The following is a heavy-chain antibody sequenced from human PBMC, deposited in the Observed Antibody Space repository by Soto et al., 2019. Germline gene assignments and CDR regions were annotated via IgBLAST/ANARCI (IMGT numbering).Heavy chain of an antibody. V-gene: IGHV3-11*06. Sequence: VQLVESGGGLVKPGGSLRLSCAASGFTFSDYYMSWIRQAPGKGLEWVSYISSGSISTNYADSVKGRFTVSRDNAKNSLYLQMTSLRAEDTAVYYCARRRYGSSSFDYWGQGTRVNVSS. J-gene: IGHJ4*02. CDR3: ARRRYGSSSFDY. CDR1: GFTFSDYY. CDR2: ISSGSIST. D-gene: IGHD6-13*01.